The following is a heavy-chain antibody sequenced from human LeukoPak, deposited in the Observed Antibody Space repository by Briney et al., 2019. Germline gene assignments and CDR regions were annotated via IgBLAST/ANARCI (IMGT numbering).Heavy chain of an antibody. J-gene: IGHJ4*02. CDR1: GFTFSNYS. D-gene: IGHD1-20*01. CDR3: ARDQDNWNDKWFFDY. V-gene: IGHV3-21*01. CDR2: ISSSSSYI. Sequence: GGSPRLSCAASGFTFSNYSMNWVRQAPGKGLEWVSSISSSSSYIYYADSVKGRFTISRDNAKNSLYLQVNSLRVEDTAIYYCARDQDNWNDKWFFDYWGQGTLVTVSS.